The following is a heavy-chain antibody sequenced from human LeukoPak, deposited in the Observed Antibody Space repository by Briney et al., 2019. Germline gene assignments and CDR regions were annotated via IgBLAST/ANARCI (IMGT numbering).Heavy chain of an antibody. CDR3: ARGPSGSYGFGEPPYYMDV. Sequence: SSVKVSCKASGGTFSSYAISWVRQAPGQGLEWMGGIIPIFGTGNYAQKFQGRVTITADESTSTAYMELSSLRSEDTAVYYCARGPSGSYGFGEPPYYMDVWGKGTTVTVSS. CDR1: GGTFSSYA. V-gene: IGHV1-69*01. CDR2: IIPIFGTG. J-gene: IGHJ6*03. D-gene: IGHD1-26*01.